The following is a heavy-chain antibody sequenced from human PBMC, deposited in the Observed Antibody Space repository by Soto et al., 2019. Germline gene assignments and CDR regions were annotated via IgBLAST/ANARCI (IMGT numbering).Heavy chain of an antibody. CDR2: IKQDGSEK. V-gene: IGHV3-7*01. CDR3: ATSGWHSPPRD. CDR1: GFTFSSYW. Sequence: EVQLVESGGGLVQPGGSLRLSCAASGFTFSSYWMSWVRQAPGKGLEWVANIKQDGSEKYYVDSVKGRFTISRDNAKNSLYLQMNSLRAEDTAVYYCATSGWHSPPRDWGQGTLVTVSS. J-gene: IGHJ4*02. D-gene: IGHD6-19*01.